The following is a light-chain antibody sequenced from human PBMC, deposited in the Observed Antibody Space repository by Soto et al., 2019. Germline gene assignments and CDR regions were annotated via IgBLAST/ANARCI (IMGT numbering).Light chain of an antibody. Sequence: SYELSQSSSVSVAPGQTARMTCGGNNIGSKSVYWYQQKPGQAPVLVVYDDTDRPSGIPDRFSGSNSGETATLTISRAEAGDEADYYCQVWDSSSDHGVFGGGTKVTVL. CDR1: NIGSKS. CDR3: QVWDSSSDHGV. CDR2: DDT. V-gene: IGLV3-21*02. J-gene: IGLJ3*02.